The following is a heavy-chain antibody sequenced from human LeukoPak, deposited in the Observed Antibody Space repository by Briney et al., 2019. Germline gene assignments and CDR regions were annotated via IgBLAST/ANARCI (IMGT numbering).Heavy chain of an antibody. CDR3: ARVVSGGYWGLEY. CDR1: GYTFTTYY. D-gene: IGHD1-26*01. V-gene: IGHV1-46*01. CDR2: INPSGGST. J-gene: IGHJ4*02. Sequence: ASVKVSCKASGYTFTTYYMHWVRQAPGQGLEWMGIINPSGGSTTYAQRFQGRVTMTRDTSTSTVYMDLSSLRSEDTAMYYCARVVSGGYWGLEYWGQGTLVTVSS.